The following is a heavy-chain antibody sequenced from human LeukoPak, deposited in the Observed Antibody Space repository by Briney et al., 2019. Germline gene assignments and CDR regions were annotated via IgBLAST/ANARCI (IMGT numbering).Heavy chain of an antibody. J-gene: IGHJ4*02. Sequence: ASVKVSCKLSGYSLLEVAMHWVRQAPGKGLEWVGSFDPEDGEDGETHYGQQFQGGVTMTEDASTDTAYMELNSLRSEDTAVYYCAMTDRYAGRPFDYWGQGTLVTVSS. CDR2: FDPEDGEDGET. CDR1: GYSLLEVA. CDR3: AMTDRYAGRPFDY. V-gene: IGHV1-24*01. D-gene: IGHD3-9*01.